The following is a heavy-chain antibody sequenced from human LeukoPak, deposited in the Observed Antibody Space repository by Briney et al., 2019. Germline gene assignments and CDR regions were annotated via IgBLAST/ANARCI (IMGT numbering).Heavy chain of an antibody. Sequence: SVKVSCKASGGTFSSYAISWVRQPPGKGLEWMGGIIPSFVPETSPQKFQGRVTITADESTSTDYMELSSLRSEDTAVYYCARLLPSIKFIDCGGDCGAFDIWGQGTMVTVSS. D-gene: IGHD2-21*02. CDR2: IIPSFVPE. J-gene: IGHJ3*02. V-gene: IGHV1-69*13. CDR3: ARLLPSIKFIDCGGDCGAFDI. CDR1: GGTFSSYA.